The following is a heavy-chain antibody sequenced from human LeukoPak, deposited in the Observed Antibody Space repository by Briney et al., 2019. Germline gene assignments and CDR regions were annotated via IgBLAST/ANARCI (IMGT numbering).Heavy chain of an antibody. J-gene: IGHJ4*02. Sequence: KVSGPTLVNPTQTLTLTCTFSGFSLSTSGVGVGWIRQPPGNALEWLALIYWDDDKRYSPSLKSRLTITKDTSKNQVVLTITNMDPVDTATYYCAHHVLRYFDWLLFDYWGQGTLVTVSS. D-gene: IGHD3-9*01. V-gene: IGHV2-5*02. CDR3: AHHVLRYFDWLLFDY. CDR1: GFSLSTSGVG. CDR2: IYWDDDK.